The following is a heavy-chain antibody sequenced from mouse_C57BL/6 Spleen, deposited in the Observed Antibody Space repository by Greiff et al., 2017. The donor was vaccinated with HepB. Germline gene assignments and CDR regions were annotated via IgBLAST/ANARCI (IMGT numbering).Heavy chain of an antibody. CDR3: ARSGIYGSYAMDY. CDR2: INPGSGGT. D-gene: IGHD2-2*01. Sequence: VQLQQSGAELVRPGTSVKVSCKASGYAFTNYLIEWVKQRPGQGLEWIGVINPGSGGTNYNEKFKGKATLTADKSSSTAYMQLSSLTSEDSAVYFCARSGIYGSYAMDYWGQGTSVTVSS. V-gene: IGHV1-54*01. CDR1: GYAFTNYL. J-gene: IGHJ4*01.